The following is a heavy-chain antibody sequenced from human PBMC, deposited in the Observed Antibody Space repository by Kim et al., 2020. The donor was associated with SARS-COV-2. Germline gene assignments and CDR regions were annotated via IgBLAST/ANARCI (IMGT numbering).Heavy chain of an antibody. V-gene: IGHV4-39*07. D-gene: IGHD3-10*01. CDR1: GGSISSSSYY. Sequence: SETLSLTCTVSGGSISSSSYYWGWIRQPPGKGLEWIGSIYYSGSTYYNPSLKSRVTISVDTSKNQFSLKLSSVTAADTAVYYCARDLVLLWFGETYYYYYGMDVWGQGTTVTVSS. CDR2: IYYSGST. J-gene: IGHJ6*02. CDR3: ARDLVLLWFGETYYYYYGMDV.